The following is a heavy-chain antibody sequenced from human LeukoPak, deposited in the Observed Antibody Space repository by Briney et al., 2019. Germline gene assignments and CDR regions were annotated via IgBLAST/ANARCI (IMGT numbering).Heavy chain of an antibody. D-gene: IGHD6-19*01. Sequence: PGGSLRLSCAASGFIFSTYWMTWVRQAPGKGLEWVAIIKEDGSQTYYVDSVKGRFTISRDNGKNSLYLQMNSLRAEDTAVYARDPSGSSSGWYYFDYWGQGALVSVSS. J-gene: IGHJ4*02. CDR3: DPSGSSSGWYYFDY. CDR1: GFIFSTYW. CDR2: IKEDGSQT. V-gene: IGHV3-7*03.